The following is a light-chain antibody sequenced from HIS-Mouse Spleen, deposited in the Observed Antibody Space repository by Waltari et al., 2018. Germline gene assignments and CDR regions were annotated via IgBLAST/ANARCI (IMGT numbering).Light chain of an antibody. J-gene: IGLJ1*01. CDR1: TSDVGGYNG. CDR3: SSYAGSNNSLYV. Sequence: QPALTQPPPASGSPGQSVNISCTGTTSDVGGYNGLSRYQQPPGKAPTLMIYEVSKRPSGVPDRFSGSKSGNTASLTVSGLQAEDEADYYCSSYAGSNNSLYVFGTGTKVTVL. V-gene: IGLV2-8*01. CDR2: EVS.